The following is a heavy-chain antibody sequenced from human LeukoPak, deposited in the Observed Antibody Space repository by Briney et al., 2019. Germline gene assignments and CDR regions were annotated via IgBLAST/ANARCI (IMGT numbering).Heavy chain of an antibody. J-gene: IGHJ4*02. D-gene: IGHD3-22*01. CDR3: AKDGIGGIYYDSSGYFDN. Sequence: PGGSLRLSCAASGFTFNNYAMSWVRQAPGKGLEWVSAISGSGGSTYYADPLKGRFTISRDNSKNTLYLQMSSLRAEDTALYYCAKDGIGGIYYDSSGYFDNWGQGTLVTVSS. V-gene: IGHV3-23*01. CDR2: ISGSGGST. CDR1: GFTFNNYA.